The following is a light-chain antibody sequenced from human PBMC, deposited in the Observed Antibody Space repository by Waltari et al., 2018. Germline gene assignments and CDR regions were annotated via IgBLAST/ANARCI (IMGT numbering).Light chain of an antibody. CDR3: CSYAGSSTLV. J-gene: IGLJ2*01. V-gene: IGLV2-23*02. CDR1: SRDVGSYNL. Sequence: QSVLTQPASVSGSPGQSITISCTGTSRDVGSYNLVSWYQQHPGKAPKLMIYEVSQRPSGVSNRFSGSKSGNTASLTISGLQAEDEADYYCCSYAGSSTLVFGGGTKLTVL. CDR2: EVS.